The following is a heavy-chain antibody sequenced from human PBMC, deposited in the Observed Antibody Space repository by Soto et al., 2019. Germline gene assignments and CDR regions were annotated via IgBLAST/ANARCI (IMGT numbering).Heavy chain of an antibody. D-gene: IGHD2-2*01. V-gene: IGHV3-30*18. Sequence: PGGSLRLSCAASGFTFSSYGMHWVRQAPGKGLEWVAVISYDGSNKYYADSVKGRFTISRDNSKNTLYLQMNSLRAEDTAVYYCAKDLCISTSCYVSDYWGQGT. CDR3: AKDLCISTSCYVSDY. CDR1: GFTFSSYG. J-gene: IGHJ4*02. CDR2: ISYDGSNK.